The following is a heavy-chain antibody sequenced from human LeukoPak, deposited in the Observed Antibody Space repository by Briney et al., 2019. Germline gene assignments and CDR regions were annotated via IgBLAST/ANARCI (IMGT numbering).Heavy chain of an antibody. Sequence: SETLSLTCTVSGGSISSHYWTWIRPPPGKGLEWIGYIYYTGSTNYNPSLQSRVTISVDTSKNQFSLKLSSVTAADTAVYYCASYDSSGRAFDIWGQGTMVTVSS. CDR3: ASYDSSGRAFDI. V-gene: IGHV4-59*11. J-gene: IGHJ3*02. CDR2: IYYTGST. CDR1: GGSISSHY. D-gene: IGHD3-22*01.